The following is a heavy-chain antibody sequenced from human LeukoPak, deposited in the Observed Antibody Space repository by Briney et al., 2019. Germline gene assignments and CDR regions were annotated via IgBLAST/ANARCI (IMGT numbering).Heavy chain of an antibody. CDR1: GFTFSSYA. CDR2: ISYDGSNK. CDR3: ARAGRVWSTSCQWFDP. V-gene: IGHV3-30*01. J-gene: IGHJ5*02. D-gene: IGHD2-2*01. Sequence: PGGSLRLSCAASGFTFSSYAMHWVRQAPGKRLEWVAVISYDGSNKYYADSVKGRFTISRDNSKNTLYLQMNSLRAEDTAVYYCARAGRVWSTSCQWFDPWGQGTLVTVSS.